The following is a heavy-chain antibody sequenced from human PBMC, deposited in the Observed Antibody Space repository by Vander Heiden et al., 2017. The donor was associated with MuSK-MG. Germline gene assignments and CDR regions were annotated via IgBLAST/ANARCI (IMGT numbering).Heavy chain of an antibody. CDR1: GGSISSYY. Sequence: QVQLQESGPGLVKPSETLSLTCTVSGGSISSYYWSWIRQPPGKGLEWIGYIYYSGSTNYNPSLKSRVTISVDTSKNQFALKLSSVTAAETAVYYCVRSPPDRGESPGAFDIWGQGTMVTVSS. J-gene: IGHJ3*02. CDR2: IYYSGST. V-gene: IGHV4-59*01. D-gene: IGHD2-15*01. CDR3: VRSPPDRGESPGAFDI.